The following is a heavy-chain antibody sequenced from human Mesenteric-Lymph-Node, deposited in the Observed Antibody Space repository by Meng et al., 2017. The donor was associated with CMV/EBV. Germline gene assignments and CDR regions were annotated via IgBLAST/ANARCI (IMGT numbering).Heavy chain of an antibody. J-gene: IGHJ5*02. CDR1: GYTFTDFY. D-gene: IGHD2/OR15-2a*01. CDR3: ARDNVNPEGFDP. V-gene: IGHV1-2*06. CDR2: INPNSGVS. Sequence: QVQRVQSRAEVGKPGASVMFSCKASGYTFTDFYIHWVRQAPGQGLEWMGRINPNSGVSNSAQNFQGRVTMTRDTSISTAYMELGRLTSDDTAVYYCARDNVNPEGFDPWGQGTLVTVSS.